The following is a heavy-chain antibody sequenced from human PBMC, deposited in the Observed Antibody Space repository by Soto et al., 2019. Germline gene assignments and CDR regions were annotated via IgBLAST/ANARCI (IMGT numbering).Heavy chain of an antibody. CDR2: IYYSGST. D-gene: IGHD2-2*01. V-gene: IGHV4-31*03. J-gene: IGHJ6*02. CDR1: GGSISSGGYY. CDR3: ARDYQGHNRRGYYYYGMDV. Sequence: PSETLSLTCTVSGGSISSGGYYWSWIRQHPGKGLEWIGYIYYSGSTYYNPSLKSRVTISVDTSKNQFSLKLSSVTAADTAVYYCARDYQGHNRRGYYYYGMDVWGQGTTVTVSS.